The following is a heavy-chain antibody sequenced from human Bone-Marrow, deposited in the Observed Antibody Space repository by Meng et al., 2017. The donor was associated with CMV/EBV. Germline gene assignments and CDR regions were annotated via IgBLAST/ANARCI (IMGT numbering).Heavy chain of an antibody. J-gene: IGHJ5*02. CDR2: IYYSWST. Sequence: SVTLSLTCTVPGGSISSYYWSWIRQLPGKGLGWLGYIYYSWSTNYNPSLKSRFTISVDTSKNQFSLKLRPVTAADTAVYYCARLGRHCSGGSSYFGWFDPWGQGTLVTVSS. CDR1: GGSISSYY. D-gene: IGHD2-15*01. CDR3: ARLGRHCSGGSSYFGWFDP. V-gene: IGHV4-59*01.